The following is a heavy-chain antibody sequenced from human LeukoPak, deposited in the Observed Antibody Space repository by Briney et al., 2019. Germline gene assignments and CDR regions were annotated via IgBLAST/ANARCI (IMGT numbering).Heavy chain of an antibody. CDR3: ARVAYVGLQFDS. CDR2: INNDGENT. J-gene: IGHJ5*01. CDR1: GFTFSDYW. V-gene: IGHV3-74*03. Sequence: GGSLRLSCAASGFTFSDYWMYWVRQAPGKGLVWVSHINNDGENTTYADSVKGRFPISRDNAKNTLYLQMNSLRDGDTAVYYCARVAYVGLQFDSRGRGTLITVSS. D-gene: IGHD3-10*02.